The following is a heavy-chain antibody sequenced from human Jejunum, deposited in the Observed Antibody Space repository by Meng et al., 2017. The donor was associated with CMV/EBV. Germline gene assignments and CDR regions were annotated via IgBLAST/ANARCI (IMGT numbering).Heavy chain of an antibody. D-gene: IGHD6-19*01. Sequence: GGSIILSSYYWGWVRQPPGKGLEWIGSVYYTGNTYYNPSLKSRVTISMDASKNQFSLNLASVTAADTAVYHCARHPVAGTFDYWGQGTLVTVSS. J-gene: IGHJ4*02. CDR2: VYYTGNT. CDR3: ARHPVAGTFDY. CDR1: GGSIILSSYY. V-gene: IGHV4-39*01.